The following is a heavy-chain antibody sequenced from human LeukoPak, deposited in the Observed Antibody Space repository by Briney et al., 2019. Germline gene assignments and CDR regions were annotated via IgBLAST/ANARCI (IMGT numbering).Heavy chain of an antibody. J-gene: IGHJ4*02. D-gene: IGHD4-17*01. V-gene: IGHV3-66*01. Sequence: AGGSLRLSCAASGFTVSSNYMSWVRQAPGKGLEWVSVIHSGGSTYYADSVKGRFTISRDNSKNTLYLQMNSLRAEDTAVYYCARDVPMTTVTSEAYWGQGTLVTVSS. CDR3: ARDVPMTTVTSEAY. CDR2: IHSGGST. CDR1: GFTVSSNY.